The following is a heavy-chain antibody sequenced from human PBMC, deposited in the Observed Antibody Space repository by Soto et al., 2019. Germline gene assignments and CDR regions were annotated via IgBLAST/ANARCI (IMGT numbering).Heavy chain of an antibody. V-gene: IGHV1-69*01. Sequence: QVQLVQSGAEVKKPGSSVKVSCKASGGTFNRYAISWVRQAPGQGLEWMGGIIPIFGIGNDAQRFKGRVTISADESTGTAYMELSSVRSEDTGVYYCARSAITLFGVVSIPPHYYSEMDVWGQGTTVTVSS. CDR1: GGTFNRYA. D-gene: IGHD3-3*01. CDR2: IIPIFGIG. CDR3: ARSAITLFGVVSIPPHYYSEMDV. J-gene: IGHJ6*02.